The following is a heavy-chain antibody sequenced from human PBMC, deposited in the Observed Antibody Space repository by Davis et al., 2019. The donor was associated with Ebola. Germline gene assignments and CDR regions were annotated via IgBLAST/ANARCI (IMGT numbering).Heavy chain of an antibody. D-gene: IGHD4-17*01. V-gene: IGHV3-23*01. Sequence: GESLKTSCAASGFIFSSYAMSWVRQAPGKGLEWVSSISVRSITYHADSVKGRFTISRDNSKNTLYLQMNNLRAEDTAVYYCAKVHPPTTVTTGWFDPRGQGTLVTVSS. CDR3: AKVHPPTTVTTGWFDP. CDR1: GFIFSSYA. J-gene: IGHJ5*02. CDR2: ISVRSIT.